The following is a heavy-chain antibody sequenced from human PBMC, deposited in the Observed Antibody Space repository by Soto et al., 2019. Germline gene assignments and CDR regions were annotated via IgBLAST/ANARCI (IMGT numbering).Heavy chain of an antibody. CDR2: INHSGST. Sequence: SETLSLTCAVYGGSFSGYYWSWIRQPPGKGLEWIGEINHSGSTNYNPSLKSRVTISVDTSKNQFSLKLSSVTAADTAGYYCARRVRNYDILTGYYGDAFDIWGQGTMVTVSS. CDR1: GGSFSGYY. CDR3: ARRVRNYDILTGYYGDAFDI. V-gene: IGHV4-34*01. J-gene: IGHJ3*02. D-gene: IGHD3-9*01.